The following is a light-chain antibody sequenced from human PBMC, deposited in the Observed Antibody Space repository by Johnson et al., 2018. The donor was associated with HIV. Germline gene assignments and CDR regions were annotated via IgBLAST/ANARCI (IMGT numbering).Light chain of an antibody. J-gene: IGLJ1*01. CDR1: SSNIGNNY. CDR2: DNN. V-gene: IGLV1-51*01. Sequence: QSALTQPPSVSAAPGQKVTISCSGSSSNIGNNYVSWYQQLPGTAPKLLIYDNNKRPSGIPDRFSGSKSGTSATLGITGLQTGDEADFYCGTWYSSLSAYVFGTGTKVTVL. CDR3: GTWYSSLSAYV.